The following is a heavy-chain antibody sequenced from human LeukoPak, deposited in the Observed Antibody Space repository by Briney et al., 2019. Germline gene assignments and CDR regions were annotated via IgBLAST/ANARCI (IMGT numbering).Heavy chain of an antibody. V-gene: IGHV3-23*01. D-gene: IGHD6-19*01. CDR1: GFTFSSYA. CDR2: ISGSGGST. CDR3: AKVLYSSGYLDY. Sequence: GGSLRLSCAASGFTFSSYAMSWVRQAPGKGLEWVSAISGSGGSTYYADSVKGRFTISRDSSKNTLYLQMNSLRAEDTAVYYCAKVLYSSGYLDYWGQGTLVTVSS. J-gene: IGHJ4*02.